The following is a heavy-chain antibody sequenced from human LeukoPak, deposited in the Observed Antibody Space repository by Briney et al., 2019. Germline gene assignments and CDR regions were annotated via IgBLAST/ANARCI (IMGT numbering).Heavy chain of an antibody. V-gene: IGHV3-23*01. J-gene: IGHJ4*02. CDR3: AKFPADVLTQYYFDY. CDR1: GFTFSSYA. Sequence: QTGGCLRLSRAASGFTFSSYAMSWVRQAPGKGLGWVSAISGSGGSTYYADSVKTRFTISTDNSKNTLYLQMNSLRAEDTAVYYCAKFPADVLTQYYFDYWGQGTLVTVSS. D-gene: IGHD3-9*01. CDR2: ISGSGGST.